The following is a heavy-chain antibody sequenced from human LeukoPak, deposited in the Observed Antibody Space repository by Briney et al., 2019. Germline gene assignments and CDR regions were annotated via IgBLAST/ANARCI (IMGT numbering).Heavy chain of an antibody. D-gene: IGHD3-9*01. CDR2: IIPVFGTA. Sequence: SVKVSCKASGGTFSSYAISWVRQAPGQGLEWMGGIIPVFGTANYAQKFQGRVTITADESTSTAYMELSSLRSEDTAVYYCARAPDILTGYNYYFDYWGQGTLVTVSS. CDR1: GGTFSSYA. J-gene: IGHJ4*02. CDR3: ARAPDILTGYNYYFDY. V-gene: IGHV1-69*13.